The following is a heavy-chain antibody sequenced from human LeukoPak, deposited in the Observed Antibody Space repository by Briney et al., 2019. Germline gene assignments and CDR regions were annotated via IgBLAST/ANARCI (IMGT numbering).Heavy chain of an antibody. D-gene: IGHD3-10*01. J-gene: IGHJ4*02. Sequence: PSETLSLTCTVSGYSISSGYYWGWIRQPPGKGLEWIGSIYHSGSTYYNPSLKSRVTISVDTSKNQFSLKLGSVTAADTAAYYCASANYYGSGSNDYWGQGTLVTVSS. CDR2: IYHSGST. CDR3: ASANYYGSGSNDY. V-gene: IGHV4-38-2*02. CDR1: GYSISSGYY.